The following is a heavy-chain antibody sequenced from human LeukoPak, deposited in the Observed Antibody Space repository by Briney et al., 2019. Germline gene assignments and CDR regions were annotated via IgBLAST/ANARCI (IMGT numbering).Heavy chain of an antibody. CDR2: TYYRSKWYN. V-gene: IGHV6-1*01. Sequence: SQTLSLTCAISGDSVSSNSAAWNWIRQSPSRGLEWLGRTYYRSKWYNDYAVSVKSRITINPDTSKNQFSLQLNSVTPEDTAVYHCARDRSITIFGVVIGSVGDAFGIWGQGTMVTVSS. CDR1: GDSVSSNSAA. CDR3: ARDRSITIFGVVIGSVGDAFGI. D-gene: IGHD3-3*01. J-gene: IGHJ3*02.